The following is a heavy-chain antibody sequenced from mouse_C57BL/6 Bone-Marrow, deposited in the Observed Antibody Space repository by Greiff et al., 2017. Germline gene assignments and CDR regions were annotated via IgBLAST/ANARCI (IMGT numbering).Heavy chain of an antibody. J-gene: IGHJ1*03. D-gene: IGHD1-1*01. V-gene: IGHV2-9-1*01. CDR2: IWTGGGT. CDR3: ARNAYDGDWYFDV. Sequence: VQRVESGPGLVAPSQSLSLTCTVSGFSLTSYAISWVRQPPGKGLEWLGVIWTGGGTNYNSALKSRLGISKDNSESQVFLKMKRLHTDDTARYYGARNAYDGDWYFDVWGTGTTVTVSS. CDR1: GFSLTSYA.